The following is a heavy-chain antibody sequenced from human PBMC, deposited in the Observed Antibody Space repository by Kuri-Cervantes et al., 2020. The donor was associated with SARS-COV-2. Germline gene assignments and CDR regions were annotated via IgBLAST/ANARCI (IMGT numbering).Heavy chain of an antibody. Sequence: SETLSLTCAVYGGSFSDYYWSWIRQPAGKGLEWIGRIYTSGSTNYNPSLKGRVTMSVDTSKNQFSLKLSSVTAADTAVYYCARRKSDYYDSSGKSYAFDIWGQGTMVTV. J-gene: IGHJ3*02. V-gene: IGHV4-59*10. CDR1: GGSFSDYY. CDR2: IYTSGST. CDR3: ARRKSDYYDSSGKSYAFDI. D-gene: IGHD3-22*01.